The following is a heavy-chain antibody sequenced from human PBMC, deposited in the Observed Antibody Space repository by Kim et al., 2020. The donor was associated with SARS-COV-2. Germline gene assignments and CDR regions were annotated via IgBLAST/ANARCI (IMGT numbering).Heavy chain of an antibody. Sequence: ASVKDSCKASGYTFDTYSMYWVRQAPGQRFEWLGRVNGGNGNTRYSQNFKVRITITRETSASAAYMELSSLTSKDTAVDYCAREGSGSSNWLDPWGQGTLVNVSS. CDR1: GYTFDTYS. J-gene: IGHJ5*02. V-gene: IGHV1-3*01. CDR3: AREGSGSSNWLDP. CDR2: VNGGNGNT. D-gene: IGHD3-10*01.